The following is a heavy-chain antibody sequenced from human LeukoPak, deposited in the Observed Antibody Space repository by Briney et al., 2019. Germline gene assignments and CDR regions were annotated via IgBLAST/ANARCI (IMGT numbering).Heavy chain of an antibody. V-gene: IGHV3-20*04. CDR2: INWNVGDT. J-gene: IGHJ6*04. CDR3: AKDRGQIYYNYSMDA. D-gene: IGHD3-10*01. CDR1: GFTFCDYG. Sequence: GGSLRLSCAASGFTFCDYGTSWGRHAPGEGLGRGSGINWNVGDTGYADSVKGRFTISRDNSKNTLYLHMNSLKAEDTAVYYCAKDRGQIYYNYSMDAGGKGPTATVSS.